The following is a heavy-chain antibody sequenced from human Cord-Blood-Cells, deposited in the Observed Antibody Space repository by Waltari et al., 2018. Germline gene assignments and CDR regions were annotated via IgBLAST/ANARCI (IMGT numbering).Heavy chain of an antibody. CDR3: ARGDSSSWYAFDI. J-gene: IGHJ3*02. CDR1: GVTFSSLS. Sequence: QVQLVESGGGAVQPGGSLRLSGAALGVTFSSLSMPWARRAPGKGLEWVAVISYDGSNKYYADSVKGRFTISRDNSKNTLYLQMNSLRAEDTAVYYCARGDSSSWYAFDIWGQGTMVTVSS. D-gene: IGHD6-13*01. CDR2: ISYDGSNK. V-gene: IGHV3-30-3*01.